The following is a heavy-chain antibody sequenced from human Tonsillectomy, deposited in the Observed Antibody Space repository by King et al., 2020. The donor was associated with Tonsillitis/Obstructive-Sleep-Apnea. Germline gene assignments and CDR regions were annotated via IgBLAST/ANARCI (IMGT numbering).Heavy chain of an antibody. CDR2: IDPNSGGT. J-gene: IGHJ4*02. V-gene: IGHV1-2*02. D-gene: IGHD5-24*01. CDR1: AYIFIAYY. Sequence: VQLVQSGAEVKKPGASVKVSCKASAYIFIAYYMYWVRQAPGQGLEWMGWIDPNSGGTNYAQKFLGRVTMTRDTSISTAYMELSRLKSDDRAMYFCARSSGNGYNAFDYWGQGTLVTVSS. CDR3: ARSSGNGYNAFDY.